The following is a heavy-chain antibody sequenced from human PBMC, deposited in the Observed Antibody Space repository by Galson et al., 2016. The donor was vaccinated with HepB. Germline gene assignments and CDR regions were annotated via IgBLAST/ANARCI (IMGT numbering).Heavy chain of an antibody. V-gene: IGHV3-30*04. J-gene: IGHJ4*02. CDR2: ISYDGSSE. CDR1: GFTFSSYA. D-gene: IGHD6-13*01. CDR3: ARDVHPRQQLVPGGYFDY. Sequence: SLRLSCAASGFTFSSYAMHWVRRAPGKGLEWVAVISYDGSSEYYAGSVKGRLTISRDNSKNTLYLQTNSLRTDDTAVYSCARDVHPRQQLVPGGYFDYWGQGTLVTVSS.